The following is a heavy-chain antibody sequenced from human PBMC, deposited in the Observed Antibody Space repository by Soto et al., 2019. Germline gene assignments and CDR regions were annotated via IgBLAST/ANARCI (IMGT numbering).Heavy chain of an antibody. CDR3: AKDYYSSSWYISYGMDV. CDR2: ISGSGGST. CDR1: GFTFSSYA. V-gene: IGHV3-23*01. D-gene: IGHD6-13*01. Sequence: HPGGSLRLSCAASGFTFSSYAMSWVRQAPGKGLEWVSAISGSGGSTYYADSVKGRFTISRDNSKNTLYLQMNSLRAEDTAVYYCAKDYYSSSWYISYGMDVWGQGTTVTVSS. J-gene: IGHJ6*02.